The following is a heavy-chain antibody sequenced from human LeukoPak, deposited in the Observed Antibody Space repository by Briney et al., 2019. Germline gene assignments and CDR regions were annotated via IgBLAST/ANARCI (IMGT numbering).Heavy chain of an antibody. Sequence: ASVKVSCKASGYTFTSYAMHWARQAPGQRLEWMGWINAGNGNTKYSQKLQGRVTITRDTSASTAYMELSSLRSEDTAVYYCARDITVVVVAATLYSWGQGTLVTVSS. CDR3: ARDITVVVVAATLYS. J-gene: IGHJ5*02. V-gene: IGHV1-3*01. CDR1: GYTFTSYA. CDR2: INAGNGNT. D-gene: IGHD2-15*01.